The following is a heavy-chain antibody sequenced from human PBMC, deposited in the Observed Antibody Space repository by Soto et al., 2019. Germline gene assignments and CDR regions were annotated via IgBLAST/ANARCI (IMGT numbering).Heavy chain of an antibody. CDR1: GDSISSDGYH. CDR2: IYNGGRA. D-gene: IGHD2-8*01. J-gene: IGHJ4*02. CDR3: ARAPVGMDSINFFDH. Sequence: PSETLSLTCTVSGDSISSDGYHWSWIRQSPGKGLEWIGYIYNGGRAFYRPSLESRINMSLDATKNSYSLRLTSVTAADTAVYYCARAPVGMDSINFFDHWGQGILVTAPQ. V-gene: IGHV4-30-4*01.